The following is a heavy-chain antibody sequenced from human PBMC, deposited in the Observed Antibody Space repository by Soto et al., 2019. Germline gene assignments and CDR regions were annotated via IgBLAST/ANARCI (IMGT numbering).Heavy chain of an antibody. CDR2: IYYSGST. CDR3: ARDSGLRWIWFDP. Sequence: QVQLQESGPGLVKPSQTLSLTCTVSGGSISSGGYYWTWIRQHPGKGLEWIGYIYYSGSTYYNPSLKSRVTISVDTSKNQFSLKLSSVTAADTAVYYCARDSGLRWIWFDPWGQGTLVTVSS. CDR1: GGSISSGGYY. V-gene: IGHV4-31*03. J-gene: IGHJ5*02. D-gene: IGHD4-17*01.